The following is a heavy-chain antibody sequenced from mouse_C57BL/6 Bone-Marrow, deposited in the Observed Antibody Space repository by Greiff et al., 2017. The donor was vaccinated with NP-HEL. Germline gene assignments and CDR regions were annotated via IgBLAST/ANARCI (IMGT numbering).Heavy chain of an antibody. J-gene: IGHJ3*01. CDR3: ARDGDYDVAWFAY. CDR2: ISDGGSYT. Sequence: EVKLVESRGGLVKPGGSLKLSCAASGFTFSSYAMSWVRQTPEKRLEWVATISDGGSYTYYPDNVKGRFTISRDNAKNNLYLQMSHLKSEDTAMYYCARDGDYDVAWFAYWGQGTLVTVSA. CDR1: GFTFSSYA. D-gene: IGHD2-4*01. V-gene: IGHV5-4*01.